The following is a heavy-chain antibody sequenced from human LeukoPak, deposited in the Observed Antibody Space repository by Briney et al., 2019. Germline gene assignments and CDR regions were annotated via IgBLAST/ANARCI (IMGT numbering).Heavy chain of an antibody. Sequence: KAGGSLRLSCAASGFTFSDYYMSWIRQAPGKGLEWVSYISSSGSTIYYADSVKGRFTISRDNAKNSLYLQMNSLRAEDTAVYYCAREGSEWLRSGRRGGRYYWGQGTLVTVSS. CDR1: GFTFSDYY. D-gene: IGHD5-12*01. CDR3: AREGSEWLRSGRRGGRYY. CDR2: ISSSGSTI. V-gene: IGHV3-11*04. J-gene: IGHJ4*02.